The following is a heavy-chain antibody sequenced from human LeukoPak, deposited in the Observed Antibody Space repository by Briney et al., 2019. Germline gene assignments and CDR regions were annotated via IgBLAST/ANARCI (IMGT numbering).Heavy chain of an antibody. Sequence: GASVKVSCKASGYTFTSYGISWVRQAPGQGLEWMGWISAYNGNTNYAQKLQGRVTMTTDTSTSTAYMELRSLRSDDTAVYYCARGDESGSYPPYYFDYWGQGTLVTVSS. CDR2: ISAYNGNT. V-gene: IGHV1-18*01. J-gene: IGHJ4*02. CDR1: GYTFTSYG. D-gene: IGHD1-26*01. CDR3: ARGDESGSYPPYYFDY.